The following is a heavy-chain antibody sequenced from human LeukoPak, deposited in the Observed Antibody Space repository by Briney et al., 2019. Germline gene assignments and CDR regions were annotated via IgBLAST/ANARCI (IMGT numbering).Heavy chain of an antibody. Sequence: ASVKVSCKASGYTFTSYDINWVRQATGQGLEWMGWMNPNSGNTGYAQKFQGRVTMTRNTSISTAYMELSSLRSEDTAVYYCARWNAYDFWSGYYLSSPYYYYGMDVWGQGTTVTVSS. CDR1: GYTFTSYD. J-gene: IGHJ6*02. D-gene: IGHD3-3*01. CDR3: ARWNAYDFWSGYYLSSPYYYYGMDV. CDR2: MNPNSGNT. V-gene: IGHV1-8*01.